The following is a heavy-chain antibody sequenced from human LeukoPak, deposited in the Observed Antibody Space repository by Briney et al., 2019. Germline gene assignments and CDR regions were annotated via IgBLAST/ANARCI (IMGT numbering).Heavy chain of an antibody. CDR2: INHSGST. CDR1: GFTFSSYE. V-gene: IGHV4-34*01. CDR3: ARGRGYCSGGSCYPAY. Sequence: LSCVASGFTFSSYEMNWVRQPPGKGLEWIEEINHSGSTNHNPSLKSRVTISVDTSKNQFSLKLSSVTAADTAVYYCARGRGYCSGGSCYPAYWGQGTLVTVSS. D-gene: IGHD2-15*01. J-gene: IGHJ4*02.